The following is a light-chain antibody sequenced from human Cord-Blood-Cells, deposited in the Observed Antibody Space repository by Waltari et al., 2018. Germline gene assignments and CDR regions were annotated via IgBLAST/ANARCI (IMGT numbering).Light chain of an antibody. CDR3: SSYTSSSTWV. V-gene: IGLV2-14*01. J-gene: IGLJ3*02. Sequence: QSDLTQPASVSGSPGQSITISCTGTSSDVGGYNYVSWYQQHPVKAPKLMIYDVSKRPSGVSNRFSGSKSGNTASLTISGLQAEDEADYYCSSYTSSSTWVFGGGTKLTVL. CDR2: DVS. CDR1: SSDVGGYNY.